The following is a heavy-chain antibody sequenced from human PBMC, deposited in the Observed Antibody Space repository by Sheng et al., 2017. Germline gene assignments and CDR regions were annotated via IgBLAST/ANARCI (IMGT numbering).Heavy chain of an antibody. Sequence: QVTLRESGPALVEPTQTLTLTCTFSGFSLNTHGMSLSWIRQPPGKALEWLARINWDDDKYYNTSLKTRLTISKDTSKNQVVLTMTNMDPVDTATYYCVRCRDGYNCNFDSWGQGTLVTVS. V-gene: IGHV2-70*15. CDR3: VRCRDGYNCNFDS. D-gene: IGHD5-12*01. CDR1: GFSLNTHGMS. J-gene: IGHJ4*02. CDR2: INWDDDK.